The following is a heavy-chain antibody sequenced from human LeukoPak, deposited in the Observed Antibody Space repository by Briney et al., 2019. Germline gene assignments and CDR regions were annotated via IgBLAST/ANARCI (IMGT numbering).Heavy chain of an antibody. CDR1: GGSFSGYY. CDR3: ARRGITGTTGRGYYYYYYYMDV. D-gene: IGHD1-7*01. J-gene: IGHJ6*03. V-gene: IGHV4-34*01. CDR2: INHSGST. Sequence: SETLSLTCAVYGGSFSGYYWSWIRQPPGKGLEWIGEINHSGSTNYNPSLKSRFTISVDTSKNQFSLKLSSVTAADTAVYYCARRGITGTTGRGYYYYYYYMDVWGKGTTVTVSS.